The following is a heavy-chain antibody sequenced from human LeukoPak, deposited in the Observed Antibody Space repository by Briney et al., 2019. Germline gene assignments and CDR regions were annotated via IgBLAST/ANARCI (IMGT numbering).Heavy chain of an antibody. J-gene: IGHJ4*02. CDR2: ISASGE. CDR3: AKGGFGELSLFYYFDY. V-gene: IGHV3-23*01. Sequence: PGGSLRLSCAASGFAFSRLAMSWVRQAPGKGLEWVATISASGEYYADPVKGRFTISRDNSKNTLYLQMNSLRAEDTAVCYCAKGGFGELSLFYYFDYWGQGTLVTVSS. D-gene: IGHD3-10*01. CDR1: GFAFSRLA.